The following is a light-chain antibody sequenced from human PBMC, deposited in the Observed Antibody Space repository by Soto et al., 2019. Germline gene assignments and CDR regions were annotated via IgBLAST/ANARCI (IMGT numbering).Light chain of an antibody. CDR2: ETS. CDR1: RSLTRW. V-gene: IGKV1-5*03. CDR3: QQYSTFWT. Sequence: DIQMSQSPSTLSASVGDTGTISCRASRSLTRWLAWYQQKPGKAPELLIYETSILQSGVPSRFSAGGSWTDFTLTISGLHPDDLATYYCQQYSTFWTFGHGTRVELK. J-gene: IGKJ1*01.